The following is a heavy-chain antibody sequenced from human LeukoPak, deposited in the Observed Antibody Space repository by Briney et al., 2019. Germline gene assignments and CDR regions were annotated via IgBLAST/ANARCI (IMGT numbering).Heavy chain of an antibody. Sequence: SETLSLTCTVSGGSISSSSYYWAWIRQPPGKGLEWIGSIYYSGITSYNPSLNSRVTISVDTSKNQFSLKLSSVTAADTAVYYCARNVVVTAIVYYYYYYMDVWGKGTTVTVSS. CDR2: IYYSGIT. V-gene: IGHV4-39*07. CDR1: GGSISSSSYY. J-gene: IGHJ6*03. CDR3: ARNVVVTAIVYYYYYYMDV. D-gene: IGHD2-21*02.